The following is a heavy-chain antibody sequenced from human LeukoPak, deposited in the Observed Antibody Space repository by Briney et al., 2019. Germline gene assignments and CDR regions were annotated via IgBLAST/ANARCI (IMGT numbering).Heavy chain of an antibody. CDR3: ARHAYCGGDCYPDY. Sequence: ASVKVSCKASGYTSTSYGISWVRQAPGQGLEWMGWISAYNGNTNYAQKLQGRVTMTTDTSTSTAYMELRSLRSDDTAVYYCARHAYCGGDCYPDYWGQGTLVTVSS. V-gene: IGHV1-18*01. J-gene: IGHJ4*02. D-gene: IGHD2-21*02. CDR1: GYTSTSYG. CDR2: ISAYNGNT.